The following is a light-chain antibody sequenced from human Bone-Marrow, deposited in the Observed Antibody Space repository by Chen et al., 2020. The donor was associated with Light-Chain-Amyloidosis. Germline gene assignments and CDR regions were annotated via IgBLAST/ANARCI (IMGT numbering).Light chain of an antibody. V-gene: IGKV1-39*01. CDR3: QQSYSPPVFT. CDR2: AAS. CDR1: QSISSY. Sequence: DIQMTQSPSSLSVSVGDRVTITCRASQSISSYLNWYQQKPGKAPKLLIYAASSLQSGVPSRFSGSGSGTDITLNINSLQPEDVATYYCQQSYSPPVFTFGQRTKLEIK. J-gene: IGKJ2*01.